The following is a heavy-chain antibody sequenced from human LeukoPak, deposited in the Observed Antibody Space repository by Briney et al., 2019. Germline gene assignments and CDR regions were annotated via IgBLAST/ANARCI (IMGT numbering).Heavy chain of an antibody. D-gene: IGHD1-26*01. J-gene: IGHJ6*02. CDR3: ARSGSYFSYYYYYGMDV. CDR2: IYSGGST. V-gene: IGHV3-53*01. CDR1: GFTFSSNY. Sequence: GGSLRLSCAASGFTFSSNYMSWVRQAPGKGLEWVSVIYSGGSTYYADSVKGRFTISRDNSKNTLYLQMNSLRAEDTAVYYCARSGSYFSYYYYYGMDVWGQGTTVTVSS.